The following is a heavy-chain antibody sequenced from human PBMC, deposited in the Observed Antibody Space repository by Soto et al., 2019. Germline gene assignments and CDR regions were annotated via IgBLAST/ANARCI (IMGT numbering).Heavy chain of an antibody. D-gene: IGHD5-12*01. J-gene: IGHJ4*02. CDR3: ARYSGYDYFDY. V-gene: IGHV4-31*03. CDR1: GGSITNDGYY. CDR2: IYYSGST. Sequence: SSETLSLTCTVSGGSITNDGYYWSWIRQPPGKGLEWIGYIYYSGSTYYNLSLKSRVTISVDTSENHFSLMLTSVTAADTAVYYCARYSGYDYFDYWGQGTLVTVSS.